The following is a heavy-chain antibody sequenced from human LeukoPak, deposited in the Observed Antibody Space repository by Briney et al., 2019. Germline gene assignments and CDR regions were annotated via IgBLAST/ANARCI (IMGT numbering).Heavy chain of an antibody. J-gene: IGHJ1*01. D-gene: IGHD3-22*01. V-gene: IGHV3-9*01. Sequence: PGGSLRLSCAASGFTFDDYAMHWVRQAPGKGLEWVSGISWNSGSIGYADSVKGRFTISRDNAKNSLYLQMNSLRTEDTALYYCAKDNYYSVRYFQHWGQGTLVTVSS. CDR1: GFTFDDYA. CDR3: AKDNYYSVRYFQH. CDR2: ISWNSGSI.